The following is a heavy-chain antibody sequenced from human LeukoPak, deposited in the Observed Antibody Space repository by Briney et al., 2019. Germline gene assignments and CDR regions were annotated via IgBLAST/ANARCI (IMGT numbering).Heavy chain of an antibody. D-gene: IGHD2-2*01. V-gene: IGHV3-23*01. CDR2: ISGSGGST. CDR3: AKDLLYCSSTSCYLLGAFDI. Sequence: PGGSLRLSCAASGFTFSSYAMSWVRQAPGKGLEWVSAISGSGGSTYYADSVKGRFTISRDNSKNTLYLQMNSLRAEDTAVYYCAKDLLYCSSTSCYLLGAFDIWGQGTMVTVSS. J-gene: IGHJ3*02. CDR1: GFTFSSYA.